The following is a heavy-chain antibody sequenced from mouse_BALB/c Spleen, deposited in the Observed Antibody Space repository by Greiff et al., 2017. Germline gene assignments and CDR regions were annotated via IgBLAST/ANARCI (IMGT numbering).Heavy chain of an antibody. J-gene: IGHJ2*01. CDR1: GFAFSSYD. CDR2: ISSGGGST. D-gene: IGHD2-3*01. CDR3: ARHYDYFDY. Sequence: EVHLVESGGGLVKPGGSLKLSCAASGFAFSSYDMSWVRQTPEKRLEWVAYISSGGGSTYYPDTVKGRFTISRDNAKNTLYLQMSSLKSEDTAMYYCARHYDYFDYWGQGTTLTVSS. V-gene: IGHV5-12-1*01.